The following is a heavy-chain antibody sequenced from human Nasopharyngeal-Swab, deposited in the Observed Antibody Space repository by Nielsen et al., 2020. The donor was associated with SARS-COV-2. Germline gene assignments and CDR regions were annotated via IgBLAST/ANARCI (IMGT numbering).Heavy chain of an antibody. CDR2: IWYDGSNK. D-gene: IGHD4-17*01. J-gene: IGHJ4*02. Sequence: GGSLRLSCAASGFTFSSYGMHWVRQAPGKGLEWVAVIWYDGSNKYYADSVKGRFTISRDNSKNTLYLQMNSLRAEDTAVYYCAKDVHGDYGGIDYWGQGILVTVSS. CDR1: GFTFSSYG. V-gene: IGHV3-33*06. CDR3: AKDVHGDYGGIDY.